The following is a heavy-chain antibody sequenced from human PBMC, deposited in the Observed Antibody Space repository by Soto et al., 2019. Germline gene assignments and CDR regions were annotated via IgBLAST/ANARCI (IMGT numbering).Heavy chain of an antibody. V-gene: IGHV4-61*08. J-gene: IGHJ4*02. Sequence: SETLSLTCTVSGASISSGGYYWTWIRHYPGKGLEWIGYVYYGGNTSYNPSLKSRVTISVDTSKNQFSLKLSSVTAADTAVYYCATRTVFRPLDCWGLGTLVTVSS. CDR3: ATRTVFRPLDC. CDR1: GASISSGGYY. CDR2: VYYGGNT.